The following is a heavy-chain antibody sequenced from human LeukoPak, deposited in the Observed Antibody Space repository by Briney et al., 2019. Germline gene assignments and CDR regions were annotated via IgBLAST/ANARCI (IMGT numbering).Heavy chain of an antibody. CDR1: GFTFSSYW. J-gene: IGHJ4*02. CDR3: ARDKIEGPTKLDY. CDR2: IKQDESEK. D-gene: IGHD1-1*01. Sequence: GGSLRLSCAASGFTFSSYWMSWVRQAPGKGLEWVANIKQDESEKYYVDSLKGRFTISRDNAKDSLYLQMNSLRAEDTAVYYCARDKIEGPTKLDYWGQGILVTVSS. V-gene: IGHV3-7*01.